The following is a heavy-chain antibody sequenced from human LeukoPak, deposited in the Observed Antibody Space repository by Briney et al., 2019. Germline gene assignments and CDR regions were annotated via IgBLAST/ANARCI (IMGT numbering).Heavy chain of an antibody. CDR3: AKAQGTLWAAFDY. V-gene: IGHV3-30*18. D-gene: IGHD3-10*01. J-gene: IGHJ4*02. CDR2: ISYDGSDK. CDR1: GFTFSSYG. Sequence: PGRSLRLSCAASGFTFSSYGMHWVRQAPGKGLEWVAVISYDGSDKYYTDSVKGRFTISRDNSKNTLYPQMNSLRADDTAVYYCAKAQGTLWAAFDYWGQGTLVTVSS.